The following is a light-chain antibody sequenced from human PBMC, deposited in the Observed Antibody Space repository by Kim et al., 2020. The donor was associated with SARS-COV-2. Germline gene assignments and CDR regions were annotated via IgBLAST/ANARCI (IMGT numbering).Light chain of an antibody. Sequence: ASIGYRVTIACRASQGITNYLAWYQQKPGKGPMLLIYAASALQSGVPSRFSGSGSATDFTLTISNLQPEDVATYYCQKYNSVPLTFGGGTKVDIK. CDR1: QGITNY. J-gene: IGKJ4*01. CDR2: AAS. V-gene: IGKV1-27*01. CDR3: QKYNSVPLT.